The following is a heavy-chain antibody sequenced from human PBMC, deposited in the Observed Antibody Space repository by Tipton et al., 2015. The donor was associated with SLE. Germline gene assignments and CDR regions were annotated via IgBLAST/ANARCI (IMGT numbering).Heavy chain of an antibody. CDR2: IYYTGST. V-gene: IGHV4-59*11. J-gene: IGHJ3*02. CDR1: GGSISGHY. Sequence: TLSLTCTVSGGSISGHYWSWIRQPPGKGLEWIGYIYYTGSTTYNPSLRSRVTISVDTSKNQFSLKLTSVTAADTAVYYCARSLKGAFDMWGQGTMVTVSS. CDR3: ARSLKGAFDM.